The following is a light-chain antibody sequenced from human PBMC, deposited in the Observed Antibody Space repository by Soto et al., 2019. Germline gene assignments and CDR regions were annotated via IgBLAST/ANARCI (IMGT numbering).Light chain of an antibody. V-gene: IGLV2-14*01. CDR2: EVR. J-gene: IGLJ2*01. CDR1: MRDVGAYNL. Sequence: QSVLTQPASVSGSPGQSITISCAGTMRDVGAYNLVSWYQQHPGRAPQLIIYEVRNRPSGISFCFSGSKSGNTASLTISGLQAEDEADYYCSSYTAKSSLIFGGGTKLTVL. CDR3: SSYTAKSSLI.